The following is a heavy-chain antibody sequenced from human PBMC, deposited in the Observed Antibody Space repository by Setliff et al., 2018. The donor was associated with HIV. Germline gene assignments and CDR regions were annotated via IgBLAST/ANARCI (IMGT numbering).Heavy chain of an antibody. D-gene: IGHD2-15*01. CDR2: ISDSGTT. CDR1: GGPSTDHY. CDR3: ARGGASSKYLDP. Sequence: PSETLSLTCAVYGGPSTDHYWSWIRQPPGKGLEWIAWISDSGTTNYNPSLKSRVTLSVDTSKNQFSLSLTSVTGADTAVYYCARGGASSKYLDPWGQGTLVTVSS. J-gene: IGHJ5*02. V-gene: IGHV4-34*11.